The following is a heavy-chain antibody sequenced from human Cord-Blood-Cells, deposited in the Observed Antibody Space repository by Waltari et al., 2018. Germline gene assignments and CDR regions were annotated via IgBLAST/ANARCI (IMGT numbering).Heavy chain of an antibody. CDR1: GGSISSSSYS. D-gene: IGHD2-2*02. Sequence: QLQLQESGPGLVKPSETLSLTCTVSGGSISSSSYSCGWIRQPPGKGLEWIGSIYYSGSTYYNPSLKSRVTISVDTSKNQFSLKLSSVTAADTAVYYCASSRGDIVVVPAAIHWFDPWGQGTLVTVSS. CDR3: ASSRGDIVVVPAAIHWFDP. CDR2: IYYSGST. V-gene: IGHV4-39*01. J-gene: IGHJ5*02.